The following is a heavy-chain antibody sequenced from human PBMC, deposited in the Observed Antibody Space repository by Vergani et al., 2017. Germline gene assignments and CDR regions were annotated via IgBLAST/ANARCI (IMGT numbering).Heavy chain of an antibody. CDR1: GFTFSNAW. V-gene: IGHV3-15*01. J-gene: IGHJ3*02. D-gene: IGHD4-23*01. Sequence: EVQLVESGGGLVKPGGSLRLSCAASGFTFSNAWMSWVRQAPGKGLEWVGRIKRKTDGGTTDYAAPVKGRFTISRDDSKNTLYLQMNSLKNEDTAVYYCAREDTVVTPIDAFDIWGQGTMVTVSS. CDR2: IKRKTDGGTT. CDR3: AREDTVVTPIDAFDI.